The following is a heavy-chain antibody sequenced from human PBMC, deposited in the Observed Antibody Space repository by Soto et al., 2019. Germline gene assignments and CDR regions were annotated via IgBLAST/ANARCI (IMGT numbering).Heavy chain of an antibody. CDR2: ISSSGSTI. D-gene: IGHD3-10*01. V-gene: IGHV3-11*01. J-gene: IGHJ6*02. Sequence: GGSLRLSCAASGFTFSDYYMSWIRQAPGKGLEWVSYISSSGSTIYYADSVKGRFTISRDNAKNSLYLQMNSLRAEDTAVYYCARDQEYGSGSYYTYYYYYGMDVWGQGTTVTVSS. CDR3: ARDQEYGSGSYYTYYYYYGMDV. CDR1: GFTFSDYY.